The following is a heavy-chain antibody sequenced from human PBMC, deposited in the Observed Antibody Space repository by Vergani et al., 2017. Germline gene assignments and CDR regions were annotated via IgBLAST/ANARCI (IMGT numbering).Heavy chain of an antibody. Sequence: QVQLQQWGAGLLKPSETLSLTCAVYGGSFSGYYWSWIRQPPGKGLEWIGEINHSGSTNYNPSLKSRVTISVDTSKNQFSLKLSSVTAADTAVYYCARGIYYGSGSYYRTYYYYGMDVWGQGP. CDR3: ARGIYYGSGSYYRTYYYYGMDV. J-gene: IGHJ6*02. D-gene: IGHD3-10*01. CDR2: INHSGST. CDR1: GGSFSGYY. V-gene: IGHV4-34*01.